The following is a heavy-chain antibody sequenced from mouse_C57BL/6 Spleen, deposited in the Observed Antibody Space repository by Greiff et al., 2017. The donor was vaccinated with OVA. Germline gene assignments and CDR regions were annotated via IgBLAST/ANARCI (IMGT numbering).Heavy chain of an antibody. CDR3: ARWDDGYQGYFDY. CDR2: IYPGSGST. CDR1: GYTFTSYW. J-gene: IGHJ2*01. D-gene: IGHD2-3*01. V-gene: IGHV1-55*01. Sequence: QVQLKQPGAELVKPGASVKMSCKASGYTFTSYWITWVKQRPGQGLEWIGDIYPGSGSTNYNEKFKSKATLTVDTSSSTAYMQLSSLTSEDSAVYYCARWDDGYQGYFDYWGQGTTLTVSS.